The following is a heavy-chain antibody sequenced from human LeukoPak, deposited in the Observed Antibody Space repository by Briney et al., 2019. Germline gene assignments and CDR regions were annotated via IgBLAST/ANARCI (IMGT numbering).Heavy chain of an antibody. J-gene: IGHJ4*02. CDR3: ARIVVVTVFDY. D-gene: IGHD2-21*02. CDR1: GFTVSSNY. Sequence: GGSLGLSCAASGFTVSSNYMSWVRQAPGKGLEWVSVIYSGGSTYYADSVKGRFTISRDNSKNTLYLQMNSLRAEDTAVYYCARIVVVTVFDYWGQGTLVTVSS. V-gene: IGHV3-66*01. CDR2: IYSGGST.